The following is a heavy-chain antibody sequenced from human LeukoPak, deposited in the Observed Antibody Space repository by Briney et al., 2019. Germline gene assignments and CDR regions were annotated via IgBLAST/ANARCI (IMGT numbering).Heavy chain of an antibody. D-gene: IGHD2-2*01. Sequence: RASVKVSCKASGYTFTSYGISWVRQAPGQGLEWMGWISAYNGNTNYAQKLQGRVTMTTDTSTSTAYMELRSLRSDDTAVYYCARRVVPAAKEDRFDPWGQGTLVTVSS. J-gene: IGHJ5*02. CDR3: ARRVVPAAKEDRFDP. CDR2: ISAYNGNT. CDR1: GYTFTSYG. V-gene: IGHV1-18*01.